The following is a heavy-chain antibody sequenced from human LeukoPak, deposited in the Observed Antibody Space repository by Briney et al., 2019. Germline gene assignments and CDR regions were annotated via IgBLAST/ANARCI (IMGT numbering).Heavy chain of an antibody. CDR3: AELGITMIGDV. CDR2: ISSSGSTI. Sequence: GGSLRLSCAASGFNFDDYAMHWVRQAPGKGLEWVSYISSSGSTIYYADSVKGRFTISRDNAKNSLYLQMNSLGAEDTAVYYCAELGITMIGDVWGKGTTVTISS. V-gene: IGHV3-48*03. D-gene: IGHD3-10*02. CDR1: GFNFDDYA. J-gene: IGHJ6*04.